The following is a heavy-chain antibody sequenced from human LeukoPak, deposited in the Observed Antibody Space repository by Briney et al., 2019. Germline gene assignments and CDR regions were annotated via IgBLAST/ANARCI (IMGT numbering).Heavy chain of an antibody. CDR2: INPNSGGT. Sequence: ASVKVSCKASGYTFTGYYMHWVRQPPGQGLEWMGWINPNSGGTNYAQKFQGRVTMTRDTSISTAYMDLSRLRSDDTAVYYCARAIVVVPAASHDAFDIWGQGTMVTVSS. CDR3: ARAIVVVPAASHDAFDI. J-gene: IGHJ3*02. D-gene: IGHD2-2*01. V-gene: IGHV1-2*02. CDR1: GYTFTGYY.